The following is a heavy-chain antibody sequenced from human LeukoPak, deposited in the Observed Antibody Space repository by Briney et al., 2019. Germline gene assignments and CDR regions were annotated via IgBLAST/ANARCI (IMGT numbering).Heavy chain of an antibody. CDR3: ARSGGNPRPLDC. D-gene: IGHD4-23*01. V-gene: IGHV3-7*01. J-gene: IGHJ4*02. CDR2: MKQDGSEK. Sequence: GGSLTLFCAAWVFILSSCWVRGVRGSRGGGGEGVGNMKQDGSEKYYGDSVKGRFTIYRDNAKNSLYLQMNSLRAEDTALYYCARSGGNPRPLDCWGQGTLVTVS. CDR1: VFILSSCW.